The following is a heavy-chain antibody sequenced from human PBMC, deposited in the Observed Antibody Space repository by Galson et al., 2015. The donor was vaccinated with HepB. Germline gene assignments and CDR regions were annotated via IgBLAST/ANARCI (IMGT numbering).Heavy chain of an antibody. Sequence: SVKVSCKASGYTFTSYYMHWVRQAPGQGLEWMGIINPSGGSTSYAQKFQGRVTMTRDTSTSTVYMELSSLRSEDTAVYYCARGLTTVNPAHYYYYMDVWGKGTTVTVSS. CDR2: INPSGGST. V-gene: IGHV1-46*03. J-gene: IGHJ6*03. CDR1: GYTFTSYY. CDR3: ARGLTTVNPAHYYYYMDV. D-gene: IGHD4-11*01.